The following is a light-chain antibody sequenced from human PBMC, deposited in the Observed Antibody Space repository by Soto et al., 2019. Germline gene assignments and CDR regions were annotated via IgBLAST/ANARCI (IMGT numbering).Light chain of an antibody. V-gene: IGKV3-15*01. CDR2: GAF. CDR3: QQYNDWPLT. J-gene: IGKJ1*01. CDR1: QSVSSN. Sequence: EIVMTQSPVTLSVSPGERASLSRRASQSVSSNLAWYQQKPGQAPSLLIYGAFTRATGIPARFSGTGSGTEFTLTISSLQSEDFALYYCQQYNDWPLTFGQGPRWIS.